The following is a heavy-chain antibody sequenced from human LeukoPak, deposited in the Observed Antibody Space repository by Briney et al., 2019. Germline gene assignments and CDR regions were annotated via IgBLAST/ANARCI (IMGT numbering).Heavy chain of an antibody. CDR1: GGSFSGYY. D-gene: IGHD4-17*01. J-gene: IGHJ4*02. CDR2: INHSGST. CDR3: ARLGGARYDDYVGDY. V-gene: IGHV4-34*01. Sequence: PSETLSLTCAVYGGSFSGYYWSWIRQPPGKGLEWIGEINHSGSTNYNPSLKSRVTISVDTSKNQFSLKLSSVTAADTAVYYCARLGGARYDDYVGDYWGQGTLVTVSS.